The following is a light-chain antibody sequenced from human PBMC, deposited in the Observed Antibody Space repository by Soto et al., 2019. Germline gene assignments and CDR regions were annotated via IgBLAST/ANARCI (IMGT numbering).Light chain of an antibody. CDR3: EACYSYPPT. V-gene: IGKV1-5*03. CDR2: KAF. Sequence: DIQMTQSPSTLSASVGDRVTITCRASQSISSWLAWYQQKPGKAPKVLIYKAFNLQSGGPARFSGSGSGTDFTLTTCSLQPDDLAPSEYEACYSYPPTYGQGTTVDIK. J-gene: IGKJ1*01. CDR1: QSISSW.